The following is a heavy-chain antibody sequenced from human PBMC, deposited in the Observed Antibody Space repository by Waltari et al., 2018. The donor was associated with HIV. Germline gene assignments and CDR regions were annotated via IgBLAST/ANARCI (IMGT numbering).Heavy chain of an antibody. CDR1: GGSITSYS. D-gene: IGHD2-2*01. V-gene: IGHV4-59*01. CDR2: IYYSGST. CDR3: ARGPTRYYFDN. J-gene: IGHJ4*02. Sequence: QVQLQESGPGLVKPSETLSLTSTVSGGSITSYSWSWIRQPPGKGLEWIGYIYYSGSTNYNPSLKSRVTISVDTSKNQFSLNVTSVTAADTAVYYCARGPTRYYFDNWGQGTLVTVSS.